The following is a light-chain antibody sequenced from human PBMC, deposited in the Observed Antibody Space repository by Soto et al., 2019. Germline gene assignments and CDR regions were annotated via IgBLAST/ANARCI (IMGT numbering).Light chain of an antibody. CDR2: KAS. Sequence: IQMTQSPSTLSASVGDRVTITCRASQSISSWLAWYQQKPGEAPKLLIYKASSLESGVPSRFSGSGSGTEFTLTISSLQPDDFATYYCQQYNSYPWTFGQGTKVEIK. V-gene: IGKV1-5*03. CDR1: QSISSW. J-gene: IGKJ1*01. CDR3: QQYNSYPWT.